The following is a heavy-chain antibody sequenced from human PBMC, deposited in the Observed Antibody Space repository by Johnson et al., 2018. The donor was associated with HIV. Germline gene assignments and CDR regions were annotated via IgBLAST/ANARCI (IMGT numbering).Heavy chain of an antibody. J-gene: IGHJ3*01. Sequence: QVQLVESGGGVVQPGRSLRLSCAASGFTFSSYGMHWVRQAPGKGLEWVAVIWYDGSNKYYADSVKGRFTISRDNSKNAMSLQMNSLRAEDTAVYYCARDYNGAFDVWGQGTMVTVSS. CDR3: ARDYNGAFDV. CDR2: IWYDGSNK. D-gene: IGHD4-11*01. CDR1: GFTFSSYG. V-gene: IGHV3-33*03.